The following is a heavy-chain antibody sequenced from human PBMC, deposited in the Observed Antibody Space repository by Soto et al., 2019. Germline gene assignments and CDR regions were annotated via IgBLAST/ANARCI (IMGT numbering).Heavy chain of an antibody. D-gene: IGHD4-17*01. CDR3: AKVAGGDYGYFDY. J-gene: IGHJ4*02. Sequence: EVQLVESGGGLVQXGXXLRLSXXASXXXXXDYXXXXVRQAPGKGLEWVSGISWNSGSIGYADSVKGRFTISRDNAKNSLYLQMNSLRAEDTALYYCAKVAGGDYGYFDYWGQGTLVTVSS. V-gene: IGHV3-9*01. CDR2: ISWNSGSI. CDR1: XXXXXDYX.